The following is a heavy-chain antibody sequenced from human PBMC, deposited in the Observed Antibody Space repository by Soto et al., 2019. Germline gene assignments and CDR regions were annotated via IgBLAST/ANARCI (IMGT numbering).Heavy chain of an antibody. Sequence: ASVKVSCKASGYTFTSYYMHWVRQAPGQGLEWRGIINPSGGSTSYAQKFQGRVTMTRDTSTSTVYMELSSLRSEDTAVYYCASHFYSSGWLQYYYYYGMDVWGQGTTVTVSS. J-gene: IGHJ6*02. D-gene: IGHD6-19*01. CDR2: INPSGGST. CDR1: GYTFTSYY. CDR3: ASHFYSSGWLQYYYYYGMDV. V-gene: IGHV1-46*01.